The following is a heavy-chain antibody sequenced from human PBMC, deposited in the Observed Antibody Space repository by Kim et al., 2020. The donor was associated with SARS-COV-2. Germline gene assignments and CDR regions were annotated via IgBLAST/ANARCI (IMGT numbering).Heavy chain of an antibody. D-gene: IGHD1-26*01. CDR2: IYYSGST. J-gene: IGHJ4*01. CDR3: ARDIEGHDFDY. Sequence: SETLSLTCAVSGGSISGHFWSWIRQPPGKGLEWIGYIYYSGSTHYNPSLESRVTMSVDTSNNRFSLKLSSVTAADAAVYFCARDIEGHDFDYWGLGIPVT. V-gene: IGHV4-59*11. CDR1: GGSISGHF.